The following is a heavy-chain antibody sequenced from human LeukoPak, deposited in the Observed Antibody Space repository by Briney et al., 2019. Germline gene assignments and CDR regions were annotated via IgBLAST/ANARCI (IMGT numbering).Heavy chain of an antibody. CDR2: IYPGDSDT. CDR1: GYSFTSYW. V-gene: IGHV5-51*01. J-gene: IGHJ4*02. CDR3: ARHGRRRFGEFRLIDY. D-gene: IGHD3-10*01. Sequence: GESLKISCKGSGYSFTSYWIGWVRQMPGKGLEWMGIIYPGDSDTRYSPSFQGQVTISADKSISTAYLQWSSLKASDTGMYYCARHGRRRFGEFRLIDYWGQGTLVTVSS.